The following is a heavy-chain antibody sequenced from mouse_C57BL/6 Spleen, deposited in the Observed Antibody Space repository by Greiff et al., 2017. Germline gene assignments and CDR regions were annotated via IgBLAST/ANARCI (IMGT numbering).Heavy chain of an antibody. V-gene: IGHV1-18*01. CDR1: GYTFTDYN. CDR2: INPNNGGT. J-gene: IGHJ3*01. D-gene: IGHD1-1*01. Sequence: EVQLQQSGPELVKPGASVKIPCKASGYTFTDYNMDWVKQSHGKSLEWIGDINPNNGGTIYNQKFKGKATLTVDKSSSTAYMELRSLTSEDTAVYYCARVPDYYGSSPFAYWGQGTLVTVSA. CDR3: ARVPDYYGSSPFAY.